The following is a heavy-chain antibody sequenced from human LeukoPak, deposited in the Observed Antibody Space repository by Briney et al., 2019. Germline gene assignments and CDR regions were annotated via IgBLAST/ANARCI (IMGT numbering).Heavy chain of an antibody. CDR3: TTDGVQLDAFDI. CDR1: GGSISSDY. D-gene: IGHD3-3*01. V-gene: IGHV4-59*01. J-gene: IGHJ3*02. Sequence: PSETLSLTCTVSGGSISSDYWSWLRQPPGKGLEWIGHIYYRGGTNYHPSLKSRVTISVDTSKNQFSLKLSSVTAADTAVYYCTTDGVQLDAFDIWGPGTMVTVSS. CDR2: IYYRGGT.